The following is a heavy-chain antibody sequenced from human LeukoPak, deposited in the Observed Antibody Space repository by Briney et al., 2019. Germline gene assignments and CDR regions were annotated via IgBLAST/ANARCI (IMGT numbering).Heavy chain of an antibody. CDR3: ARRPSGGDLGGHFDY. Sequence: ASVKVSCKASGGTFSSYTISWVRQAPGQGLEWMGRIIPILGIANYAQKFQGRVTITADESTSTAYMELSSLRSEDTAVYYCARRPSGGDLGGHFDYWGQGTLVTVSS. D-gene: IGHD2-21*02. CDR1: GGTFSSYT. V-gene: IGHV1-69*02. J-gene: IGHJ4*02. CDR2: IIPILGIA.